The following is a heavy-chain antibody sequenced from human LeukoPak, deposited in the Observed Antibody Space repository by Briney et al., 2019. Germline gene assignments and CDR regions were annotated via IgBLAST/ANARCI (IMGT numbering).Heavy chain of an antibody. J-gene: IGHJ5*02. CDR3: ATGPYGPRGSVWFDP. CDR1: GYTLTELS. V-gene: IGHV1-24*01. D-gene: IGHD4-17*01. Sequence: ASVKVSCKVSGYTLTELSMHWVRQPPGKGLEWMGGFDPEDGETIYAQKFQGRVTMTEDTSTDTAYMELSSLRSEDTAVYYCATGPYGPRGSVWFDPWGQGTLVTVSS. CDR2: FDPEDGET.